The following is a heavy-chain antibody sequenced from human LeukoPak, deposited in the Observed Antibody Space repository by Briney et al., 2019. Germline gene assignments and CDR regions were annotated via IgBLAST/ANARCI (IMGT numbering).Heavy chain of an antibody. J-gene: IGHJ6*02. CDR1: GFTFSNYG. V-gene: IGHV3-30*18. Sequence: GGSLRLSCAASGFTFSNYGLHWVRQAPGKGLEWVAVISNDGSNRYYTESVKGRFTISRDNSKNTLYLQMSSLRAEDTVVYYCAKDLSRAHYYGMDVWGQGTTVTVSS. CDR3: AKDLSRAHYYGMDV. CDR2: ISNDGSNR.